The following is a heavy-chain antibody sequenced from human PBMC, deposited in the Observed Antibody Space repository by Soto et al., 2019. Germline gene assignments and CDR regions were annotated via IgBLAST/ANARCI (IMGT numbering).Heavy chain of an antibody. V-gene: IGHV4-34*01. Sequence: QVQLQQWGAGLLKPSETLSLTCAVYGGSFSDYYWSWIRQPPGKGLVWIGEINHSGSTNYNPSLKSRVTISLDTSKNQFSLKLSSVTAADTAVYYCARGGIVAAYDPWGQGTLVTVSS. J-gene: IGHJ5*02. CDR1: GGSFSDYY. CDR3: ARGGIVAAYDP. CDR2: INHSGST. D-gene: IGHD1-26*01.